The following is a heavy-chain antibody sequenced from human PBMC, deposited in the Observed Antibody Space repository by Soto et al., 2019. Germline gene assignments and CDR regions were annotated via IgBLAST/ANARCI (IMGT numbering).Heavy chain of an antibody. CDR1: GGTFSSDA. CDR3: ARASGYVSGWYHDY. V-gene: IGHV1-69*13. D-gene: IGHD6-19*01. Sequence: SVKVSCKASGGTFSSDAVSWVRQAPGQGLEWMGGLIPILGTTRYAQKFQGRVTITADESTNTAYMELSSLRSDDTAVYYCARASGYVSGWYHDYWGQGTRVTVSS. J-gene: IGHJ4*02. CDR2: LIPILGTT.